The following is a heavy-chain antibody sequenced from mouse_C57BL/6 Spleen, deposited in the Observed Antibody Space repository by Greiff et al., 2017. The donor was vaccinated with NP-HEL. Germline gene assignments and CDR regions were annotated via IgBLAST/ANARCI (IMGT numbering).Heavy chain of an antibody. CDR1: GYTFTSYW. CDR2: IHPNSGST. Sequence: VQLQQPGAELVKPGASVKLSCKASGYTFTSYWMHWVKQRPGQGLEWIGMIHPNSGSTNYNEKFKSKATLTVDKSSSTAYMQLSSLTSEDSAVYYCAREEEITTVVAYYFDYWGQGTTRTVSS. V-gene: IGHV1-64*01. CDR3: AREEEITTVVAYYFDY. D-gene: IGHD1-1*01. J-gene: IGHJ2*01.